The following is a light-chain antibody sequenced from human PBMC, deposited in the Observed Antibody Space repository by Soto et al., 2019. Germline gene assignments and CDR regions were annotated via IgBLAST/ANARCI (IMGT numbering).Light chain of an antibody. CDR2: DVS. V-gene: IGLV2-14*03. J-gene: IGLJ1*01. CDR1: SSDIGDSNY. Sequence: QSVLTQPASVSGSPGQSITISCTGTSSDIGDSNYVSWYQQHPGKAPKLVIYDVSNRPSGVSNRFSGSKSANTASLTISGPQAEDEADYYCSSFRSSSTSYVFGTGTKVTVL. CDR3: SSFRSSSTSYV.